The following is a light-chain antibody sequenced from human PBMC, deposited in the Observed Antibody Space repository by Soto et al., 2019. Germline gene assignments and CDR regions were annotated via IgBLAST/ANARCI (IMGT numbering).Light chain of an antibody. CDR1: SSDVGGYNY. V-gene: IGLV2-14*03. CDR2: DVS. CDR3: GSYITITTPSYV. Sequence: QSALAQPASVSGSPGQSITISCTGTSSDVGGYNYVSWYQHHPGKAPKLMIYDVSHRPSGVSNRFSGSKSGNTASLTISALQAEDEADYYCGSYITITTPSYVFGTGTKLTVL. J-gene: IGLJ1*01.